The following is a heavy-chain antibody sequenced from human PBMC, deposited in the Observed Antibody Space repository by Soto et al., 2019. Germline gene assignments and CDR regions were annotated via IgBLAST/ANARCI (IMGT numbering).Heavy chain of an antibody. D-gene: IGHD3-3*01. CDR2: FYYTGGT. J-gene: IGHJ4*02. V-gene: IGHV4-39*01. Sequence: SGTLSLTCPVSGASISSSRSYWGWVRQPPGKGLEWIVSFYYTGGTYSTYYNPSLKSRVTISVDTSKSQFSLNLRSGTAADTAVYSFASPRQGNYDFLSGYYALDYWGQGTLVTVSS. CDR1: GASISSSRSY. CDR3: ASPRQGNYDFLSGYYALDY.